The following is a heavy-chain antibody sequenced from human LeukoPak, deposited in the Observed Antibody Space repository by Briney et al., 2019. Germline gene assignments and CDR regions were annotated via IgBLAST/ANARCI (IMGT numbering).Heavy chain of an antibody. J-gene: IGHJ4*02. V-gene: IGHV3-73*01. CDR3: TRYNVGFDY. Sequence: GGSLRLSCAASGFTFSGSAMHWVRQASGKGLEWVGRIRSKANTYATAYAASVKGRFTISRDDSKNTAYLQMSSLETEDTAIYYCTRYNVGFDYWGQGTLVTVSS. CDR2: IRSKANTYAT. CDR1: GFTFSGSA. D-gene: IGHD1-14*01.